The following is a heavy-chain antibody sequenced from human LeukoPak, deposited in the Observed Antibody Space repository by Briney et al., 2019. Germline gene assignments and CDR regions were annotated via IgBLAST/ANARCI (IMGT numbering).Heavy chain of an antibody. J-gene: IGHJ3*02. D-gene: IGHD2/OR15-2a*01. CDR3: ARFYDLAFDI. Sequence: SETLSLTCTVSGGSISNYYWSWIRQPPGKGLEWIGYIYYSGSTNYNPSLKSRVTISVDTSKNQFSLKLSSVTAADTAVYYCARFYDLAFDIWGQGTMVTVSS. CDR1: GGSISNYY. CDR2: IYYSGST. V-gene: IGHV4-59*01.